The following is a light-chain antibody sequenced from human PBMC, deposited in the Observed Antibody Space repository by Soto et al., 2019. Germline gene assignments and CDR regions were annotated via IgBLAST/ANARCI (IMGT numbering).Light chain of an antibody. V-gene: IGLV2-14*01. CDR1: SSDVDGYTY. CDR2: DVT. CDR3: SSYTASSTLEV. Sequence: QSALTQPASVSGSPGQSITISCTGISSDVDGYTYVSWYQLYSGKAPKLMIYDVTSRPSGVSNRFSGSKSGNTASLTISGLQADDEADYYCSSYTASSTLEVFGTGTKLTVL. J-gene: IGLJ1*01.